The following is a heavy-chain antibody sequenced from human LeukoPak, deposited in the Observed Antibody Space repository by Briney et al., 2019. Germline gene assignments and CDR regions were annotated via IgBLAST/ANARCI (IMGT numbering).Heavy chain of an antibody. D-gene: IGHD1-1*01. CDR3: ARPVTGYNYGMDV. V-gene: IGHV5-51*01. CDR1: GYSFTSYW. J-gene: IGHJ6*02. CDR2: IYPGDSDT. Sequence: GESLKISCKGSGYSFTSYWIGWVRQMPGKGLEWMGIIYPGDSDTRYSPPFQGQVTISADKSISTAYLQWSSLKASDTAMYYCARPVTGYNYGMDVWGQGTTVTVSS.